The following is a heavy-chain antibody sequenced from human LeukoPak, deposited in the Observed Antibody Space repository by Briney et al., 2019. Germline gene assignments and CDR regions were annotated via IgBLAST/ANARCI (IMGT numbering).Heavy chain of an antibody. Sequence: SQTLSLTCTVSGGSISSGDYYWSWIRQPPGKGLEWIGYIYYSGSTYYNPSLKSRVTISVDTSKNQFSLKLSSVTAADTAVYYCARGLSWGYSSSWSAPRTNWFDPWGQGTLVTVSS. J-gene: IGHJ5*02. CDR1: GGSISSGDYY. D-gene: IGHD6-13*01. CDR2: IYYSGST. V-gene: IGHV4-30-4*01. CDR3: ARGLSWGYSSSWSAPRTNWFDP.